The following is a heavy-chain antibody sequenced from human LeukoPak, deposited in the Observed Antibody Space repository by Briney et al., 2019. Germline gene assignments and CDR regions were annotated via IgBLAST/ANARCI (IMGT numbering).Heavy chain of an antibody. V-gene: IGHV3-66*01. Sequence: PGGSLRLSCAASGFTVSSNYMSWVRQAPGKGLEWVSAIYSGGSTYYADSVKGRFTISRDNSKNTLYLQMNSLRAEDTAVYYCASLNDSSGYYYYYYYGMDVWGQGTTVTVS. CDR1: GFTVSSNY. D-gene: IGHD3-22*01. CDR3: ASLNDSSGYYYYYYYGMDV. J-gene: IGHJ6*02. CDR2: IYSGGST.